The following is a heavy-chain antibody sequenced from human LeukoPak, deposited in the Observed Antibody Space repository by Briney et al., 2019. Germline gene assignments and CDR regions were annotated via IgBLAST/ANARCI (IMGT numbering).Heavy chain of an antibody. Sequence: EASVKVSCKASGYTFTGYYTHWVRQAPGQGLEWMGWINPNSGGTNYAQKFQGRVTMTRDTSISTAYMELSRLRSDDTAVYYCARGCSSTSCYRKMDVWGQGTTVTVSS. D-gene: IGHD2-2*01. CDR2: INPNSGGT. CDR1: GYTFTGYY. J-gene: IGHJ6*02. CDR3: ARGCSSTSCYRKMDV. V-gene: IGHV1-2*02.